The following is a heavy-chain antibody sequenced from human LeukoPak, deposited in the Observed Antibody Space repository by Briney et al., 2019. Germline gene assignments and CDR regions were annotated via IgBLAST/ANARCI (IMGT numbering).Heavy chain of an antibody. CDR1: GFTFSSYA. CDR2: ISGSGGST. D-gene: IGHD1-26*01. V-gene: IGHV3-23*01. CDR3: AKEGRVYLVGAKHPFDY. J-gene: IGHJ4*02. Sequence: GGSLRLSCAASGFTFSSYAMSWVRQAPGKGLEWVSAISGSGGSTYYADSVKRRFTISRDNSKNTLYLQMNSLRAEDTAVYYCAKEGRVYLVGAKHPFDYWGQGTLVTVSS.